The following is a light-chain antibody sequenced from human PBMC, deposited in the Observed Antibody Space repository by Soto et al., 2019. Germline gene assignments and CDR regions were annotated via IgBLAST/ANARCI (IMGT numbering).Light chain of an antibody. V-gene: IGKV3-20*01. J-gene: IGKJ1*01. CDR3: QPYCSSGT. CDR2: DVS. CDR1: ESVSSNY. Sequence: LTLSPGTLSLYTGERASLSGRASESVSSNYLAWYQQKSGQAPSLLIYDVSRRATGIPERFSGSGSGTDFTLIISRLEPDDFPVYYCQPYCSSGTFAQGTKVDIK.